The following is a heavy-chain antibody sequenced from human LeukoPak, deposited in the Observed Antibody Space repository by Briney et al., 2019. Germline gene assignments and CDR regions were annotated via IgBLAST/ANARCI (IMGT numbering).Heavy chain of an antibody. CDR3: ALIVATMGNFDY. D-gene: IGHD5-12*01. CDR1: GYTFSSYA. J-gene: IGHJ4*02. V-gene: IGHV3-23*01. CDR2: ISGTGGST. Sequence: GGSLRLSCAASGYTFSSYAVTWVRQAPGKGQEWVSAISGTGGSTFYADSVKGRFTISRDNSKNTLYLQMNSLRAEDTAVYYCALIVATMGNFDYWGQGTLVTVSS.